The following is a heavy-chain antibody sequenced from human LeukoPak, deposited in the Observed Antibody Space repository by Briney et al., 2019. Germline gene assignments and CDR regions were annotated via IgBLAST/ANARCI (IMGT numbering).Heavy chain of an antibody. Sequence: GESLKISCKGSGYSFTSYWIGWVRPMPGKGLEWMGIIYPGDSDTRYSPSFQGQVTISADKSIGTAYLPWSSPKASDTAMYYCAAVEMGDSDYWGQGTLVTVSS. D-gene: IGHD5-24*01. CDR3: AAVEMGDSDY. CDR1: GYSFTSYW. J-gene: IGHJ4*02. CDR2: IYPGDSDT. V-gene: IGHV5-51*01.